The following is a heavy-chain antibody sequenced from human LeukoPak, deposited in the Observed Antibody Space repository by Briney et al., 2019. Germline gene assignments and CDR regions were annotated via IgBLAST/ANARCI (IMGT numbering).Heavy chain of an antibody. J-gene: IGHJ4*02. CDR2: INPYNGNT. Sequence: ASVKVSCKASGYTFTSYGISWVRQAPGQGLEWMGWINPYNGNTNYAQKLQGRVTMTTDTSTSTAYMELRSLRSDDAAVYYCARVAAADYFDYWGQGTLVTVSS. D-gene: IGHD6-13*01. CDR1: GYTFTSYG. CDR3: ARVAAADYFDY. V-gene: IGHV1-18*01.